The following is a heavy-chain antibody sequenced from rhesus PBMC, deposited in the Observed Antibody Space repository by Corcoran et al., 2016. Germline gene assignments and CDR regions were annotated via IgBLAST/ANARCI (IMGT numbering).Heavy chain of an antibody. Sequence: QVKLQESGAGLVKPLETLSLTCAVSGGSISGGYYYWRWIRQPPGQGLEWSGGIYRSSGNTNYNPSLKSRVTISKDTSKNQFSLKLSSVTAADTAVYYCARDQGSWNQLPFDYWGQGVLVTVSS. J-gene: IGHJ4*01. D-gene: IGHD1-1-1*01. CDR2: IYRSSGNT. CDR3: ARDQGSWNQLPFDY. V-gene: IGHV4S12*01. CDR1: GGSISGGYYY.